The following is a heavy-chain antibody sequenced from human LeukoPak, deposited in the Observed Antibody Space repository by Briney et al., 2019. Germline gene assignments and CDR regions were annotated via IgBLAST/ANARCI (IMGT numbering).Heavy chain of an antibody. CDR3: ARDRYTVVSWYFDL. V-gene: IGHV4-31*03. CDR1: GGSISSGGYY. J-gene: IGHJ2*01. Sequence: SETLSLTCTVSGGSISSGGYYWSWIRQHPGKGLEWIGYIYYSGSTYCNPSLRSRVTISVDTSKNQFSLKLSSVTAADTAVYYCARDRYTVVSWYFDLWGRGTLVTVSS. CDR2: IYYSGST. D-gene: IGHD4-23*01.